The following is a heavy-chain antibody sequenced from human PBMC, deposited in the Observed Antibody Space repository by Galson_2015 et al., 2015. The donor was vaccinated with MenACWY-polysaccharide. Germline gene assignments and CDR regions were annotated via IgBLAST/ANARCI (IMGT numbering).Heavy chain of an antibody. CDR3: AKRPIRASGGGLDV. J-gene: IGHJ6*02. V-gene: IGHV4-4*02. CDR2: IYHDGRT. Sequence: SETLSLTCAVSGGSISSSYWWTWVRQPPGKGPEWIGEIYHDGRTAYIPSLKSRITVSLDKAKNQVSLRLISVTAADTAVYYCAKRPIRASGGGLDVWGQGTTDTVS. D-gene: IGHD3-10*01. CDR1: GGSISSSYW.